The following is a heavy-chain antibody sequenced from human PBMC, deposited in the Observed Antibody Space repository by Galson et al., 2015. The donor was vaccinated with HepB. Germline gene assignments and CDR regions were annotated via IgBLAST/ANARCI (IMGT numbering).Heavy chain of an antibody. J-gene: IGHJ1*01. CDR3: ARDRPPGIVAFGSFHH. V-gene: IGHV3-21*01. Sequence: SLRLSCAASGFTFSSYNMNWVRQAPGKGLEWVSSISSSSSYIYYADSVKGRFTISRDNAKNSLHLQMNSLRAEDTAVYYCARDRPPGIVAFGSFHHWGQGTLVTVSS. D-gene: IGHD3-3*02. CDR1: GFTFSSYN. CDR2: ISSSSSYI.